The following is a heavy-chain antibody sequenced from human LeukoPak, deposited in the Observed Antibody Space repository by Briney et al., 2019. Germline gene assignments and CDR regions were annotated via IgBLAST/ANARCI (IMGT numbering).Heavy chain of an antibody. D-gene: IGHD4-17*01. Sequence: GGSLRLSCAASGFTFSSYGMHWVRQAPGKGLEWVAVISYDGSSKYYADSVKGRFTISRDNSKNTLYLQMNSLRAEDTAVYYCAKGHTTVTTLWYWGQGTLVTVSS. J-gene: IGHJ4*02. V-gene: IGHV3-30*18. CDR3: AKGHTTVTTLWY. CDR2: ISYDGSSK. CDR1: GFTFSSYG.